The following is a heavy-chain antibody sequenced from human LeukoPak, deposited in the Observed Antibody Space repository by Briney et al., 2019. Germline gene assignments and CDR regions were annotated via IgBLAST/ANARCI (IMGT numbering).Heavy chain of an antibody. D-gene: IGHD5-12*01. Sequence: GGSLRLSCAASGFTFSSYGMHWVRQAPGKGLEWVTFIRFDGSYKSYADSVKGRFTISRDNSKNTLYLQMGSLRAEDMAVYYCARIFSGYDMSYYYYYYMDVWGKGTTVTVSS. CDR3: ARIFSGYDMSYYYYYYMDV. J-gene: IGHJ6*03. CDR1: GFTFSSYG. V-gene: IGHV3-30*02. CDR2: IRFDGSYK.